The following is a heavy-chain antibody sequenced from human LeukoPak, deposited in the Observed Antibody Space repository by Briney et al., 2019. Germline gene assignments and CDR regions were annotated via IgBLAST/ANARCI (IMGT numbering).Heavy chain of an antibody. V-gene: IGHV4-59*01. D-gene: IGHD2-2*01. CDR2: IYYSGST. CDR3: ARIPYAQGYYYGMDV. J-gene: IGHJ6*02. Sequence: PSETLSLTCPVSGGSISSYYWSWIRQPPGKGLEWIGYIYYSGSTNYNPSLKSRVTISVDTSKNQFSLKLSSVTAADTAVYYCARIPYAQGYYYGMDVWGQGTTVTVSS. CDR1: GGSISSYY.